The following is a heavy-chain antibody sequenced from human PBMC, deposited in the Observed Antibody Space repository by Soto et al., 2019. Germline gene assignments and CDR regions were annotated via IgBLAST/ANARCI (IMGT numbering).Heavy chain of an antibody. Sequence: GGSLRLSCAASGFTFSSYEMNWVRQAPGKGLEWVSYISSSGSTIYYADSVKGRFTISRDNAKNSLYLQMNSLRAEDTAVYYCARDFLRWYYYYYGMDVWGQGTTVTVSS. D-gene: IGHD4-17*01. CDR3: ARDFLRWYYYYYGMDV. V-gene: IGHV3-48*03. CDR1: GFTFSSYE. J-gene: IGHJ6*02. CDR2: ISSSGSTI.